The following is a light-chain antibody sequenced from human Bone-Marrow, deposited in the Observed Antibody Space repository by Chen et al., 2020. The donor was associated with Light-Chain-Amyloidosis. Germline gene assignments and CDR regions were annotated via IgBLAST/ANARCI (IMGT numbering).Light chain of an antibody. J-gene: IGLJ3*02. CDR1: SSDVGTYNL. V-gene: IGLV2-23*01. Sequence: QSALTQPASVSGSPGQSITISCTGSSSDVGTYNLVSWYQHHPGKAPKLIIYEAKKRPSGGSNRYSGSRSGYTASLTISGLQAEEEADYYCCSYAGRGKMFGGGTKLSVL. CDR2: EAK. CDR3: CSYAGRGKM.